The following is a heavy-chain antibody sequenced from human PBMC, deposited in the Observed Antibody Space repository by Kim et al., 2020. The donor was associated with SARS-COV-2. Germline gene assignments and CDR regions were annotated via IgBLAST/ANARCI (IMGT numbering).Heavy chain of an antibody. CDR3: ARDQGSSGIVGVFFP. D-gene: IGHD1-26*01. V-gene: IGHV3-48*03. J-gene: IGHJ5*02. Sequence: DSVKGRFTISIDNAKNSLYLQRNSLRAEDTAVYYCARDQGSSGIVGVFFPWGQGTLVTVSS.